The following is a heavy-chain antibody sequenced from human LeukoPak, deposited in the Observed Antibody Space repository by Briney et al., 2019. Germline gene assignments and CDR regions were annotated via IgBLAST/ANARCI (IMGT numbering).Heavy chain of an antibody. D-gene: IGHD3-16*01. CDR2: IRDNGET. CDR1: GFSFSSFA. J-gene: IGHJ4*02. V-gene: IGHV3-23*01. Sequence: GGSLRLSCAATGFSFSSFAMSWVRQGPARGLEWVSSIRDNGETFYADSIKGRFTLYSDTSTNTVYFQLNNLRVKDTAIYYCARTSWVSSTDAVRWGQGTLVTVSS. CDR3: ARTSWVSSTDAVR.